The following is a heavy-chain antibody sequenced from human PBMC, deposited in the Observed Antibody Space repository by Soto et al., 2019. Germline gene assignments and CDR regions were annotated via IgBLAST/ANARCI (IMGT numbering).Heavy chain of an antibody. CDR1: GGSISSSSYY. CDR2: IYYSGST. Sequence: PSETLSLTCTVSGGSISSSSYYWGWIRQPPGKGLEWIGSIYYSGSTYYNPSLKSRVTISVDTSKNQFSLKLSSVTAADTAVYYCARPHMPRYYDILTGENGHWFDPWGQGTLVTVSS. D-gene: IGHD3-9*01. J-gene: IGHJ5*02. V-gene: IGHV4-39*01. CDR3: ARPHMPRYYDILTGENGHWFDP.